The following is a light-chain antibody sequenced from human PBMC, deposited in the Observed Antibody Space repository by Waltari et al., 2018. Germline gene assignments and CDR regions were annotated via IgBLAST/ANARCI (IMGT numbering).Light chain of an antibody. CDR1: QSVSRGF. Sequence: EIVLTQSPGTLSLSPGERATLSCRASQSVSRGFLAWYQQKAGQGPRHLTYGESSRAPGIPDRFSGGGSGTDFTLTISRLEPEDIAVYYCQQYGSSPITFGGGTKVE. V-gene: IGKV3-20*01. J-gene: IGKJ4*01. CDR2: GES. CDR3: QQYGSSPIT.